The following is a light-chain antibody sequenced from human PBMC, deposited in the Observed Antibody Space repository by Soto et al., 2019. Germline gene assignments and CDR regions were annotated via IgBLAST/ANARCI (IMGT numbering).Light chain of an antibody. Sequence: EIVLTQSPGTLSLSPGERATLSCRASQSVSSSYLAWYQQKPVQAPRLLIYGASSRATGIPDRFSGSGSGTDFTLTISRLEPEDFVVDYCQQYGSSRTFGQGTKVEIK. CDR1: QSVSSSY. J-gene: IGKJ1*01. V-gene: IGKV3-20*01. CDR3: QQYGSSRT. CDR2: GAS.